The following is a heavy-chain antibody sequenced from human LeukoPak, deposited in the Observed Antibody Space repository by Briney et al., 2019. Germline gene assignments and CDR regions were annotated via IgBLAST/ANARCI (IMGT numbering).Heavy chain of an antibody. V-gene: IGHV3-11*01. CDR3: AKDRAVAGMGMVPYNWFDP. CDR1: GFTFSDYY. D-gene: IGHD6-19*01. J-gene: IGHJ5*02. Sequence: GGSLRLSCAASGFTFSDYYMSWIRQAPGKGLEWVSYISSSGSTIYYADSVKGRFTISRDNSKNTLYLQMNSLRAEDTAVYYCAKDRAVAGMGMVPYNWFDPWGQGTLVTVSS. CDR2: ISSSGSTI.